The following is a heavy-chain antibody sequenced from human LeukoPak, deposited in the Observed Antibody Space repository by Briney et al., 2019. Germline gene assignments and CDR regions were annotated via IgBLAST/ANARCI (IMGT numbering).Heavy chain of an antibody. Sequence: GGSLRLSCAASGFTFSSYAMHWVRQAPGKGLEWVAVISYDGSNKYYADSVKGRFAISRDNSKNTLYLQMNSLRAEDTAVYYCAREPGGIVLMVSNYYYMDVWGKGTTVTVSS. J-gene: IGHJ6*03. CDR1: GFTFSSYA. V-gene: IGHV3-30*09. CDR2: ISYDGSNK. CDR3: AREPGGIVLMVSNYYYMDV. D-gene: IGHD2-8*01.